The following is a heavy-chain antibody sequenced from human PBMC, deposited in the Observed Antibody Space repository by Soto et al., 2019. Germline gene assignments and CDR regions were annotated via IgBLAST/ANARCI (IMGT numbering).Heavy chain of an antibody. CDR1: GYTFTSYY. CDR2: INPSGGST. CDR3: AKGMVQRWSSGWVVFDV. D-gene: IGHD6-19*01. J-gene: IGHJ3*01. V-gene: IGHV1-46*01. Sequence: ASVKVSCKASGYTFTSYYMHWVRQAPGQGLEWMGIINPSGGSTSYAQKFQGRVTMTRDTSTSTVYMELSSLRAEDTALYYCAKGMVQRWSSGWVVFDVWGQRTMVNVSS.